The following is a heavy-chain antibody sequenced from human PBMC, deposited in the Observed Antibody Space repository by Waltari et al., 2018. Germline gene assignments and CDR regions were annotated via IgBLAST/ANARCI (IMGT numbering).Heavy chain of an antibody. CDR3: AKVGVGLTTWYPFDV. V-gene: IGHV3-30*02. Sequence: QVHLVESGGGVVQPGGSLRLSCAASGFTFSDYGMHRVRQAPGKGRGWVAFIRYDASDIYYRDSVKGRFTISRDNSKNTLFLQMSSLRPEDTAVYYCAKVGVGLTTWYPFDVWGQGTMVTVSS. CDR1: GFTFSDYG. J-gene: IGHJ3*01. D-gene: IGHD1-1*01. CDR2: IRYDASDI.